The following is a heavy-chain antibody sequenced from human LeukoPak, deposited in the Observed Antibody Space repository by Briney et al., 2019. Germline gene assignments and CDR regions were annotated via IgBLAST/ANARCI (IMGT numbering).Heavy chain of an antibody. CDR1: GGSISSGSYY. J-gene: IGHJ4*02. V-gene: IGHV4-61*02. CDR2: IYTSGST. CDR3: ARANGDYDYYFDY. Sequence: SETLSLTCTVSGGSISSGSYYWSWIRQPAGKGLEWMGRIYTSGSTNYNPSLKSRVTISVDTSKNQFSLKLSSVTAADTAVYYCARANGDYDYYFDYWGQGTLVTVSS. D-gene: IGHD4-17*01.